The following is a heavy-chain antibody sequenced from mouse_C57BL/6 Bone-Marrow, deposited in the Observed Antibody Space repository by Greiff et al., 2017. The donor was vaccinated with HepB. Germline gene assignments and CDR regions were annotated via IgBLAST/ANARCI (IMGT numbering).Heavy chain of an antibody. D-gene: IGHD3-3*01. Sequence: EVQLVESGPGLVKPSQSLSLTCSVTGYSITSGYYWNWIRQFPGNKLEWMGYISYDGSNNYNPSLKNRISITRDTSKNQFFLKLNSVTTEDTATYYCARDLGTRDDYWGQGTTLTVSS. CDR3: ARDLGTRDDY. CDR1: GYSITSGYY. J-gene: IGHJ2*01. V-gene: IGHV3-6*01. CDR2: ISYDGSN.